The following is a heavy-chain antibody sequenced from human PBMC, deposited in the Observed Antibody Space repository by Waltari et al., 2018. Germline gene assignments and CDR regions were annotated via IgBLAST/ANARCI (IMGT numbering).Heavy chain of an antibody. V-gene: IGHV4-31*03. D-gene: IGHD3-22*01. CDR3: ARDFGSYYYDSSGYLGAFDI. Sequence: QVQLQESGPGLVKPSQTLSLTCTVSGGSISSGGYYWSWIRQHPGKGLEWIGYIYYSGSTYYNPSLKSRVTISVDTSKNQFSLKLSSVTAADTAVYYCARDFGSYYYDSSGYLGAFDIWGQGTMVIVSS. J-gene: IGHJ3*02. CDR1: GGSISSGGYY. CDR2: IYYSGST.